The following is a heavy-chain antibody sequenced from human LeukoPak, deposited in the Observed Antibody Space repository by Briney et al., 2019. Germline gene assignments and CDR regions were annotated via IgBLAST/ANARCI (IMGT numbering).Heavy chain of an antibody. CDR1: GGSISSYY. CDR2: IYYGGST. V-gene: IGHV4-59*08. J-gene: IGHJ4*02. CDR3: ARGGVYDFWSGYFDY. D-gene: IGHD3-3*01. Sequence: SETLALTCTVSGGSISSYYWSWIRQPPGKGLEWIGYIYYGGSTNYNPSLKSRVTISVDTSKNQFSLKLSSVTAADTAVYYCARGGVYDFWSGYFDYWGQGTLVTVSS.